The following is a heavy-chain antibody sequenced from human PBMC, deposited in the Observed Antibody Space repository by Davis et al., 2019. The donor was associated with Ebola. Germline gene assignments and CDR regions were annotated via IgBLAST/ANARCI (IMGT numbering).Heavy chain of an antibody. J-gene: IGHJ5*02. CDR2: MNPNSGNT. D-gene: IGHD3-10*01. Sequence: ASVKVSCKASGYTFTSYDINWVRQATGQGLEWMGWMNPNSGNTKYAQKLQGRVTMTTDTSTSTAYMELRSLRSDDTAVYYCARGGLLYYGSGSYWSAPNRNWFDPWGQGTLVTVSS. CDR3: ARGGLLYYGSGSYWSAPNRNWFDP. CDR1: GYTFTSYD. V-gene: IGHV1-8*01.